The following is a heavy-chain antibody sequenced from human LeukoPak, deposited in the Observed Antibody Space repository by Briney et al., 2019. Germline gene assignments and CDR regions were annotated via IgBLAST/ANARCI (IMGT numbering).Heavy chain of an antibody. V-gene: IGHV4-30-4*07. Sequence: PSQTLSLTCSVSGDSVTNGAYCWSWIRQPPGKGLEWIGYIYYIAITYQNPSLRSRLTISVDTSQNQFSLKLSSVTAADTAVYYCARQVGRGTQIYYMDVWGKGTTVTVSS. D-gene: IGHD3-16*01. CDR3: ARQVGRGTQIYYMDV. CDR2: IYYIAIT. J-gene: IGHJ6*03. CDR1: GDSVTNGAYC.